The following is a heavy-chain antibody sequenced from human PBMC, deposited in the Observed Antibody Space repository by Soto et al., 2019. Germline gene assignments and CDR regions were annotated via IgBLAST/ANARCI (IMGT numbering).Heavy chain of an antibody. D-gene: IGHD2-2*01. CDR3: ARDTTWSYYYYGMDV. CDR2: IIPILGIA. V-gene: IGHV1-69*08. Sequence: QVQLVQSGAEVKKPGSSVKVSCKASGGTFSSYTISWVRQAPGQGLEWMGRIIPILGIANYAQKFQGRVTINADKSTSTAYMELSSLRSEDTAVYYCARDTTWSYYYYGMDVWGQGTTVTVSS. CDR1: GGTFSSYT. J-gene: IGHJ6*02.